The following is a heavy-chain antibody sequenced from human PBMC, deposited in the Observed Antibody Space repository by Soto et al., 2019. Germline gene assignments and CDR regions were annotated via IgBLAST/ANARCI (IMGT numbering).Heavy chain of an antibody. CDR1: GGSISSYY. J-gene: IGHJ4*02. D-gene: IGHD2-15*01. Sequence: QVQLQESGPGLVKPSETLSLTCTVSGGSISSYYWSWIRQPPGKGLEWIGYIYYSGSTNYNPSLKSRVTISVDTSKNQFSLKLSSVTAADTAVYYCARSSGGYFDYWGQGTLVTVSS. CDR3: ARSSGGYFDY. V-gene: IGHV4-59*01. CDR2: IYYSGST.